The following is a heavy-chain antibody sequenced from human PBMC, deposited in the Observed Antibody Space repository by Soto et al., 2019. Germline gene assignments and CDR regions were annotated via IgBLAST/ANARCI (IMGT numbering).Heavy chain of an antibody. V-gene: IGHV4-31*03. D-gene: IGHD6-6*01. CDR3: ARDLRGSSSSGYYYYGMAV. J-gene: IGHJ6*02. Sequence: TLSLTCTVSGGSISSGAYYWSWIRQHPGKGLEWIGYIYYSGSTYYNPSLKSRVTISVDTSKSQFSLKLSSVTAADTAVYYCARDLRGSSSSGYYYYGMAVWGQGTTVTV. CDR2: IYYSGST. CDR1: GGSISSGAYY.